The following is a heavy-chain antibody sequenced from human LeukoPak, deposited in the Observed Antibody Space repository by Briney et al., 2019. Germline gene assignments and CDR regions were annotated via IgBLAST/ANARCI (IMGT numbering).Heavy chain of an antibody. J-gene: IGHJ4*02. D-gene: IGHD3-22*01. CDR2: IVGSGADT. V-gene: IGHV3-23*01. CDR1: GFTFSTYA. Sequence: GGSLRLSCAASGFTFSTYAMNWVRHTPGKGLEWVSSIVGSGADTYYADSVKGRFTISRDNSKNTLNLQMNSLRAEDTAVYYCAKDPTHYRVWDYYETIGLSYWGQGTLVTVSS. CDR3: AKDPTHYRVWDYYETIGLSY.